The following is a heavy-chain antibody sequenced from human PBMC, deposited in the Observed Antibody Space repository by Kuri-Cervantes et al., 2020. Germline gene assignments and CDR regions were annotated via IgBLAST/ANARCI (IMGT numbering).Heavy chain of an antibody. D-gene: IGHD3-16*02. CDR1: GGSISSYY. CDR3: ARVRREYEVWGSYRYSFDAFDI. J-gene: IGHJ3*02. CDR2: IYYSGST. Sequence: GSLRLSCTVSGGSISSYYWSWIRQPPGKGLEWIGYIYYSGSTNYNPSLKSRVTISVDTSKNQFSLKLSSVTAADTAVYYCARVRREYEVWGSYRYSFDAFDIWGQGTMVTVSS. V-gene: IGHV4-59*01.